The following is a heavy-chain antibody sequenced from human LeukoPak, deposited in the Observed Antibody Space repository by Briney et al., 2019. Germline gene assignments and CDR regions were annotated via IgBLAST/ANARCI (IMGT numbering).Heavy chain of an antibody. Sequence: QLGGSLRLSCAGSGFSFTDYWMHWVRQAPGNGLEWISRLYSDGRSLTYADSVMGRFTISRDNAKNMLYLQMNSLRAEDTAVYYCARGRGLGELAVASFDSWGQGILVTVSS. D-gene: IGHD6-19*01. V-gene: IGHV3-74*03. J-gene: IGHJ4*02. CDR3: ARGRGLGELAVASFDS. CDR1: GFSFTDYW. CDR2: LYSDGRSL.